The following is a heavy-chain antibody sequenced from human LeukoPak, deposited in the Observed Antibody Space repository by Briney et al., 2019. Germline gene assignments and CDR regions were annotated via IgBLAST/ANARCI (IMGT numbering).Heavy chain of an antibody. CDR2: IYYSGST. Sequence: TSETLSLTCTVSGGSISSYYWSWIRQPPGKGLEWIGYIYYSGSTNYNPSLKSRVTISVDTSKNQFSLKLSSVTAADTAVYYCARASYGGKTYYFDYWGQGTLVTVSS. J-gene: IGHJ4*02. V-gene: IGHV4-59*01. CDR1: GGSISSYY. CDR3: ARASYGGKTYYFDY. D-gene: IGHD4-23*01.